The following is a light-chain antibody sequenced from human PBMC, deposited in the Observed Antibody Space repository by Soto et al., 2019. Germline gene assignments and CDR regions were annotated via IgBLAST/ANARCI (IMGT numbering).Light chain of an antibody. CDR3: QGYGNSRT. V-gene: IGKV3-20*01. CDR2: GAS. CDR1: QNVRNNY. Sequence: EIVMTQSPATLSVSPGERATLSCRASQNVRNNYIGWYQQKPGQAPRLLIYGASIRATGIPDRFSGSGSGTDFTLTISRLEPEDFAVYYCQGYGNSRTFGQGTKVDIK. J-gene: IGKJ1*01.